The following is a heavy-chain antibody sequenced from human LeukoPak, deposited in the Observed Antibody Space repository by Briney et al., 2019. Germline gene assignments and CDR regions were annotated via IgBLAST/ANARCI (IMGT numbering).Heavy chain of an antibody. V-gene: IGHV3-23*01. CDR2: ISDGSRDT. Sequence: GGSLRLSCATSGFTFSSFTMNWVRQAPGKGLEWVSTISDGSRDTHYADSVKGRFTISRDNSKNTLYLQMNSLRAEDTAVYYCARDRAYCSSTSCYWYFDYWGQGTLVTVSS. J-gene: IGHJ4*02. CDR1: GFTFSSFT. CDR3: ARDRAYCSSTSCYWYFDY. D-gene: IGHD2-2*01.